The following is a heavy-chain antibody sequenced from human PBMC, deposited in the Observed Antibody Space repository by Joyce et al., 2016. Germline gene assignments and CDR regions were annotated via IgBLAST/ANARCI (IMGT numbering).Heavy chain of an antibody. J-gene: IGHJ4*02. CDR1: GASVSSGGYS. CDR3: ASGFNFKGRSFFDY. CDR2: IYHNEST. V-gene: IGHV4-30-2*01. D-gene: IGHD3-10*01. Sequence: QLQLQESGSGLVKPSQTLSLTCAVSGASVSSGGYSWSWIRQPPGKGLEWIGYIYHNESTYYTPSLKSRVTISVDRSKNQFSLKLASVTAADTAVYYCASGFNFKGRSFFDYWGQGALVTVSS.